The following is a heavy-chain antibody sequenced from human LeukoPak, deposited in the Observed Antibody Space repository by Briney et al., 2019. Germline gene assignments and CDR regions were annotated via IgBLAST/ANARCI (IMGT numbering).Heavy chain of an antibody. D-gene: IGHD6-13*01. CDR2: IIPIFGTA. CDR3: AVSIAAAVLLPLIDY. V-gene: IGHV1-69*06. Sequence: SVKVSCKASGGTFSSYAISWVRQAPGQGLEWVGGIIPIFGTANYAQKFQGRVTITADKSTSTAYMELSSLRSEDTAVYYCAVSIAAAVLLPLIDYWGQGTLVTVSS. J-gene: IGHJ4*02. CDR1: GGTFSSYA.